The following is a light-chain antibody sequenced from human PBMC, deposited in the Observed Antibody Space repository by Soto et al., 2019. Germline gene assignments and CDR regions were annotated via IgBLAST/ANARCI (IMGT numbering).Light chain of an antibody. CDR2: GAS. J-gene: IGKJ3*01. V-gene: IGKV1-39*01. CDR3: QQSYSLPLT. Sequence: DIQMTQSPSSLSASVGDRVAITCRSSRSISDYLNWYQQKPGKALKLVIYGASNLQSGVPPRFSGSGSGSEFTLTISGLQPDDFAIYFCQQSYSLPLTFGPGTKVDV. CDR1: RSISDY.